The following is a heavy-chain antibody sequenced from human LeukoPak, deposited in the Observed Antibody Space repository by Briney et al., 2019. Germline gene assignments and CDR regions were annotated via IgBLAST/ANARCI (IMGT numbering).Heavy chain of an antibody. D-gene: IGHD5-18*01. CDR3: ARHVRYSFGYDY. V-gene: IGHV4-59*08. J-gene: IGHJ4*02. CDR2: IYYSGST. Sequence: SETLSLTRTVSGGSISSYYWSWIRQPPGKGLEWIGYIYYSGSTNYNPSLKSRVTISVDTSKNQFSLKLSSVTAADTAVYYCARHVRYSFGYDYWGQGTLVTVSS. CDR1: GGSISSYY.